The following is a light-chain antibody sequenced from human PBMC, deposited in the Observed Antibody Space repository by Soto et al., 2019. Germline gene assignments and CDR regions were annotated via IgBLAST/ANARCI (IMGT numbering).Light chain of an antibody. CDR2: GAS. Sequence: EIVMTQSPVTLSVSPGERATLSCRASQSVSSNLAWYQQQPGQAPRLLIYGASTRATDIPARFSGSGSGTAFTRNGRSLQSEDFAVCYSQQYNDWPLTFGPGTKVDF. J-gene: IGKJ3*01. CDR3: QQYNDWPLT. V-gene: IGKV3-15*01. CDR1: QSVSSN.